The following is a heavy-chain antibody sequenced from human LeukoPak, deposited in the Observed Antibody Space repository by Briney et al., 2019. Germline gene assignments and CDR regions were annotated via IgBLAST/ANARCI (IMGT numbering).Heavy chain of an antibody. CDR1: GGSVSSGSYY. D-gene: IGHD6-13*01. CDR3: ARARVYSSTWSEFDY. CDR2: IDYSGST. J-gene: IGHJ4*02. V-gene: IGHV4-61*01. Sequence: SETLSLTCTVSGGSVSSGSYYWSWIRQPPGKGLEWIGYIDYSGSTNYNPSLKSRVTISVDTSKNQFSLKLSSVTAADTAVYYWARARVYSSTWSEFDYWGQGTLVTVSS.